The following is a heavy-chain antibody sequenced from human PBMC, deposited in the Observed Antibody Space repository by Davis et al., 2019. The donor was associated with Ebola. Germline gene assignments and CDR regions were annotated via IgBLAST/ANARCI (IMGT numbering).Heavy chain of an antibody. Sequence: GESLKISCAASGFTFSSYAMSWVRQAPGKGLEWVSAISGSGGSTYYADSVKGRFTISRDNSKNTLYLQMNSLRAEDTAVYYCAKDTLFITMVRGVITTNYGMDVWGKGTTVTVSS. CDR3: AKDTLFITMVRGVITTNYGMDV. CDR1: GFTFSSYA. J-gene: IGHJ6*04. D-gene: IGHD3-10*01. CDR2: ISGSGGST. V-gene: IGHV3-23*01.